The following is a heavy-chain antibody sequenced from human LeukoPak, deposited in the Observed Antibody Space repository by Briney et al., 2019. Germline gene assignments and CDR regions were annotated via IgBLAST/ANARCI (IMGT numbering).Heavy chain of an antibody. CDR3: AGIRVLPWFGESSPP. CDR2: INHSGST. V-gene: IGHV4-34*01. Sequence: PSETLSLTCAVYGGSFSGYYWSWIRQPPGKGLEWIGEINHSGSTNYNPSLKSRVTISVDTSKNQFSLKLSSVTAADTAVYYCAGIRVLPWFGESSPPWGQGTLVTVSS. J-gene: IGHJ5*02. CDR1: GGSFSGYY. D-gene: IGHD3-10*01.